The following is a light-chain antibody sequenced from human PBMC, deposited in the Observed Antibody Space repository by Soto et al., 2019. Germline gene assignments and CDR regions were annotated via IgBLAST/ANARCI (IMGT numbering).Light chain of an antibody. J-gene: IGKJ4*01. CDR1: QTISSW. Sequence: DIQMTQSPSTLSGSVGDRVTITCRASQTISSWLAWYQQKPGKAPKLLIYKASTLKSRVPSRFSGSGSGTEFPLPIRCLQSEDFATYYCQQYYSYPPTFGGGTKVDIK. V-gene: IGKV1-5*03. CDR2: KAS. CDR3: QQYYSYPPT.